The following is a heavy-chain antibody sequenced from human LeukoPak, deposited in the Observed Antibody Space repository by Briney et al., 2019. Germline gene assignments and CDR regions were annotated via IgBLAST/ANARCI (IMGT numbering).Heavy chain of an antibody. V-gene: IGHV3-48*02. CDR2: ISSSGTTM. Sequence: GGSLRLSCAASGFIFSSFTMNWDRQAPGKGPEWVSYISSSGTTMFYADSVKGRFTISRDNAKNSLYLQMNSLRDADTAVYYCARDRRGHDWGQGTLVTVSS. CDR3: ARDRRGHD. D-gene: IGHD3-10*01. J-gene: IGHJ4*02. CDR1: GFIFSSFT.